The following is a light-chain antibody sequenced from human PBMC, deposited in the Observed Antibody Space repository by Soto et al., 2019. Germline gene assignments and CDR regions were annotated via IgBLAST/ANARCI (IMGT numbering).Light chain of an antibody. Sequence: QSVLTQPPSVSGAPGQRVTISCTGSGSNIGAGYDVHWYQHLPGTAPKLLIYANTNRPSGVPDRFSGSKSGTSASLAITGLQAEDETDYYCQSYDSSLSAWVFGGGTQLTVL. V-gene: IGLV1-40*01. CDR1: GSNIGAGYD. CDR3: QSYDSSLSAWV. J-gene: IGLJ3*02. CDR2: ANT.